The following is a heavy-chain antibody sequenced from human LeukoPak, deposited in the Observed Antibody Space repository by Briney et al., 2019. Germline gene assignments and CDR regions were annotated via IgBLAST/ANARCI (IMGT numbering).Heavy chain of an antibody. CDR3: ARVGYYGSGTTFDP. J-gene: IGHJ5*02. Sequence: GRSLRLSCAASGFTFSSYGMHWVRQAPGKGLEWVAVIWYDGSNKYCADSVKGRFTISRDNSKNTLYLQMNSLRAEDTAVYYCARVGYYGSGTTFDPWGQGTLITVSS. D-gene: IGHD3-10*01. CDR2: IWYDGSNK. CDR1: GFTFSSYG. V-gene: IGHV3-33*01.